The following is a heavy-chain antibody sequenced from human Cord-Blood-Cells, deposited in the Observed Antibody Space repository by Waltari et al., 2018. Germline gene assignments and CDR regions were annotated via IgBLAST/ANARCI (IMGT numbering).Heavy chain of an antibody. V-gene: IGHV4-39*01. Sequence: QLQLQESGPGLVKPSETLSLTCTVSGGSISSSSYYWGWIRQPPGKGLEWIGSIYYSRSTYYNPSLKSRVTISVDTSKNQFSLKLSSVTAADTAVYYCARRTIAAQIYDYWGQGTLVTVSS. CDR1: GGSISSSSYY. CDR3: ARRTIAAQIYDY. D-gene: IGHD6-25*01. CDR2: IYYSRST. J-gene: IGHJ4*02.